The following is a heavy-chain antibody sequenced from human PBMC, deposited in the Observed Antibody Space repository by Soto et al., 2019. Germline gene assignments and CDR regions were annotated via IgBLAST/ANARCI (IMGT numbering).Heavy chain of an antibody. CDR1: DGSVSSGNYY. Sequence: QVQLQESGPRLVKPSETLSLICSVSDGSVSSGNYYWTWLRQPPGKGLEYIGSISSSGGTNYSPSRKSRVTISVDTSKNQFSLNLNSVTAADTAVYYCARDSIALLDYWGQGTLVTVSS. D-gene: IGHD2-21*01. CDR2: ISSSGGT. V-gene: IGHV4-61*01. J-gene: IGHJ4*02. CDR3: ARDSIALLDY.